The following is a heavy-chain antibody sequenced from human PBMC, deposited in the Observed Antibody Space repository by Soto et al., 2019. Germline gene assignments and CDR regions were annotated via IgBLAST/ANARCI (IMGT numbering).Heavy chain of an antibody. V-gene: IGHV3-23*01. Sequence: EVQLLESGGGLVQPGGSLSLSCAASAFTFNNYAMSWVRQAPGKGLEWVSGIGGSGRTTYYADSVKVRFTISRDNSNNTLFLQMNSLRAADTAVYYCAKSRYSDSSGDFYDYWGQGTLVTVSS. D-gene: IGHD3-22*01. J-gene: IGHJ4*02. CDR3: AKSRYSDSSGDFYDY. CDR2: IGGSGRTT. CDR1: AFTFNNYA.